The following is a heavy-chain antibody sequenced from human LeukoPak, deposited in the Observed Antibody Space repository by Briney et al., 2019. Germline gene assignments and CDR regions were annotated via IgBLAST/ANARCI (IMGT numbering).Heavy chain of an antibody. CDR2: INPSGGST. D-gene: IGHD4-17*01. V-gene: IGHV1-46*01. CDR3: ARGKGPTVTTAFDY. CDR1: GYTFTSYF. Sequence: GASVNVSCKASGYTFTSYFMHWVRQAPGQGLEWMGIINPSGGSTTYAQRFQGRVTMTRDTSTSTVYVELSSLRSEDTAVYYCARGKGPTVTTAFDYWGQGTLVTVSS. J-gene: IGHJ4*02.